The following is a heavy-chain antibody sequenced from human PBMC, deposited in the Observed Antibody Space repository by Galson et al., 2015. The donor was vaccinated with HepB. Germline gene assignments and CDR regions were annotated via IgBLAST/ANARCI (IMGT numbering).Heavy chain of an antibody. V-gene: IGHV3-23*01. J-gene: IGHJ6*02. Sequence: SLRLSCAGSGLPLRFYAMNWVRQAPGKGLEWVAGISGSGDSTYYADSVKGRFTISRDNSGNMLYLQMNSLRAEDTAVYYCAKVNHSDDGSWPYSYYYGMDVWGQGTTVTVSS. D-gene: IGHD6-13*01. CDR1: GLPLRFYA. CDR2: ISGSGDST. CDR3: AKVNHSDDGSWPYSYYYGMDV.